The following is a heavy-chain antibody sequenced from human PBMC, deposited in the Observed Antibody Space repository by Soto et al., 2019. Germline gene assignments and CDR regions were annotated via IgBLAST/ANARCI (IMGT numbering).Heavy chain of an antibody. D-gene: IGHD2-2*02. Sequence: GGSLRLSCAASGFTFRNYSINWVRQAPGKGLERVSSISSRSDIYYADSVKGRFTISRDNAKNSVSLQMNSLRAEDTAVYYCAREYTAWPLAYGLDVWGQGTTVTVSS. CDR1: GFTFRNYS. CDR3: AREYTAWPLAYGLDV. CDR2: ISSRSDI. V-gene: IGHV3-21*01. J-gene: IGHJ6*02.